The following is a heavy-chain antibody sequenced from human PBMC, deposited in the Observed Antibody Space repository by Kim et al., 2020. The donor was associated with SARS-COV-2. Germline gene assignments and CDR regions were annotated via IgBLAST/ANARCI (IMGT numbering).Heavy chain of an antibody. V-gene: IGHV3-74*01. J-gene: IGHJ4*02. D-gene: IGHD2-2*02. CDR3: ATSIQNGFDD. Sequence: SYSDSLNARLTIYRDNAKNTLYLRMNSLTAEDTALYHCATSIQNGFDDWGPGTLVTVSS.